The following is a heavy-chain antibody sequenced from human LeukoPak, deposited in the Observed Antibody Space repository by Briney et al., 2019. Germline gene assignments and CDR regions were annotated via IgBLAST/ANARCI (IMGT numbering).Heavy chain of an antibody. CDR2: TRNKANSYTT. Sequence: GGSLRLSCAASGFTFSDHYMDWVRQAPGAGLEWVGRTRNKANSYTTEYAASAKGRFTISRDDYKNSLYLQMNSLKTEDTAVYYCARAYERPYYFDYWGQGTLVTVSS. D-gene: IGHD3-22*01. V-gene: IGHV3-72*01. CDR3: ARAYERPYYFDY. J-gene: IGHJ4*02. CDR1: GFTFSDHY.